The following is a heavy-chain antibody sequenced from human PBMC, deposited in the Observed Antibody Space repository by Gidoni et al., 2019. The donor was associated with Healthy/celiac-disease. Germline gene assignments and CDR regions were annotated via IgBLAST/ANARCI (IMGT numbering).Heavy chain of an antibody. CDR1: GYSFTSYW. V-gene: IGHV5-51*01. CDR3: ARLHVRSAFDI. Sequence: EFQLLHPGAVVKTPGESLKTSCKVPGYSFTSYWSGWVRQMPGKGLEWMGITYPGDSDTRYSPSFQGQVTISADKSISTAYLQWSSLKASDTAMYYCARLHVRSAFDIWGQGTMVTVSS. CDR2: TYPGDSDT. J-gene: IGHJ3*02.